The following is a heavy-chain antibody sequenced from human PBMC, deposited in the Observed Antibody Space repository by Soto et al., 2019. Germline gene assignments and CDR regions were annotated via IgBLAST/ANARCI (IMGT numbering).Heavy chain of an antibody. CDR1: GFTFSSYG. D-gene: IGHD3-10*01. Sequence: GGSLRLSCAASGFTFSSYGMHWVRQAPGKGLEWVAVIWYDGSNKYYADSVKGRFTISRDNSKNTLYLQMNSLRAEDTAVYYCARDKEPRNYYGSGSPLNYWGQGTLVTVSS. V-gene: IGHV3-33*01. J-gene: IGHJ4*02. CDR3: ARDKEPRNYYGSGSPLNY. CDR2: IWYDGSNK.